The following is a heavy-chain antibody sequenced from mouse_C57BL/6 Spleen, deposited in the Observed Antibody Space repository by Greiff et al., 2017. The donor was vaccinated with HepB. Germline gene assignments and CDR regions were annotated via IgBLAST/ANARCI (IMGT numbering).Heavy chain of an antibody. V-gene: IGHV1-15*01. J-gene: IGHJ4*01. CDR1: GYTFTDYE. CDR3: TRWGSSYSYAMDY. CDR2: IDPETGGT. D-gene: IGHD1-1*01. Sequence: QVQLKQSGAELVRPGASVTLSCKASGYTFTDYEMHWVKQTPVHGLEWIGAIDPETGGTAYNQKFKGKAILTADKSSSTAYMELRSLTSEDSAVYYCTRWGSSYSYAMDYWGQGTSVTVSS.